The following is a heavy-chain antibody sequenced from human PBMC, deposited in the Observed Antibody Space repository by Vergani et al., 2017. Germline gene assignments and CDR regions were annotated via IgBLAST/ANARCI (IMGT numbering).Heavy chain of an antibody. V-gene: IGHV3-30*02. D-gene: IGHD3-16*01. Sequence: QVQLVESGGGVVQPGRSLRLSCATSGFTFNQYGMQWIRQGPGKGLEFVAFIQFDGSNQYYADSVKGRFTLSRDFSKNTLYLQMNSLRTDDTARYYSAIHVRGWGIDFWGQGTQVIVSS. CDR2: IQFDGSNQ. J-gene: IGHJ4*02. CDR3: AIHVRGWGIDF. CDR1: GFTFNQYG.